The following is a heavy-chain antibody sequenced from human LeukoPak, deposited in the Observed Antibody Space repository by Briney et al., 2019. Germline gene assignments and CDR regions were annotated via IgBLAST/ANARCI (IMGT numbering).Heavy chain of an antibody. CDR1: GFTVSSNY. CDR2: ISSSSSYT. J-gene: IGHJ4*02. Sequence: GGSLRLSCAASGFTVSSNYMSWIRQAPGKGLEWVSYISSSSSYTNYADSVKGRFTISRDNAKNSLYLQMNSLRAEDTAVYYCARGPDYYDSSGYFDYWGQGTLVTVSS. V-gene: IGHV3-11*06. CDR3: ARGPDYYDSSGYFDY. D-gene: IGHD3-22*01.